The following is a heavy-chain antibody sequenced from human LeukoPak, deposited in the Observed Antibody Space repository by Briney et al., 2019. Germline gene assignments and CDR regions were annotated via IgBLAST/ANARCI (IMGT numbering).Heavy chain of an antibody. Sequence: PGGSLRLSCAASGFTFSSYWMHWVRQAPGKGLVWVSRINSDGSSTSYADSVRGRFSISRDNAKNTLYLQMNSLRAEDTALYYCAKGHSSSWHVEYYFDYWGQGTLVTVSS. CDR2: INSDGSST. CDR1: GFTFSSYW. CDR3: AKGHSSSWHVEYYFDY. D-gene: IGHD6-13*01. V-gene: IGHV3-74*01. J-gene: IGHJ4*02.